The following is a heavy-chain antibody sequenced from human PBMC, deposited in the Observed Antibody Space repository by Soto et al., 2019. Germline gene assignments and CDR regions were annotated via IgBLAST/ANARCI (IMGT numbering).Heavy chain of an antibody. V-gene: IGHV4-4*07. CDR3: ARVGKLELQGGAFDI. Sequence: SETLSLTCTVSGGSISSYYWSWIRQPAGKGLEWIGRIYTSGSTNYNPSLKSRVTMSVDTSKNQFSLKLSSVTAADTAVYYCARVGKLELQGGAFDIWGQGTVVTVSS. D-gene: IGHD1-7*01. J-gene: IGHJ3*02. CDR1: GGSISSYY. CDR2: IYTSGST.